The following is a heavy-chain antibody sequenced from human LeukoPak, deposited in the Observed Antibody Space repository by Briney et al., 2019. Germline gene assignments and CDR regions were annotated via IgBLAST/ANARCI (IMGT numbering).Heavy chain of an antibody. Sequence: WVRLVPGKGLEWIGSIYYSGSTYYNPSLKSRVTISVDTSKNQFSLKLSSVTAADTAVYYCARVPLRSLRVRDAFDIWGQGTMVTVSS. D-gene: IGHD3-10*01. V-gene: IGHV4-39*07. CDR2: IYYSGST. J-gene: IGHJ3*02. CDR3: ARVPLRSLRVRDAFDI.